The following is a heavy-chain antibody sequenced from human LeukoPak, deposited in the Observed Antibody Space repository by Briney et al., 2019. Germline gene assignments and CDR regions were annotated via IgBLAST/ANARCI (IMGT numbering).Heavy chain of an antibody. Sequence: SETLSLTCTVSGGSISSSSYYWGWIRQPPGTGLEWIGSIYYSGSTYYNPSLKSRVTISVDTSKNQFSLKLSSVTAADTAVYYCARGGYSSRVNAGFYWGQGTLVTVSS. CDR1: GGSISSSSYY. CDR3: ARGGYSSRVNAGFY. J-gene: IGHJ4*02. D-gene: IGHD6-13*01. CDR2: IYYSGST. V-gene: IGHV4-39*01.